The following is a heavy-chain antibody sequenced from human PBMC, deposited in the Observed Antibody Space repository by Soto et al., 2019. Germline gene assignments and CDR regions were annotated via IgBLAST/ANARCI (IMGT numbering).Heavy chain of an antibody. CDR3: ALNKPRGGMGV. Sequence: SETLSLTGTVSGGSIISYYCSWIRQPPWKGLEWIGYIYYSGITNYNPSLKSRVTISVDTSKNQFSLKLTSVTAADTAVYYCALNKPRGGMGVWGQGTTVTVYS. V-gene: IGHV4-59*01. CDR1: GGSIISYY. CDR2: IYYSGIT. J-gene: IGHJ6*02.